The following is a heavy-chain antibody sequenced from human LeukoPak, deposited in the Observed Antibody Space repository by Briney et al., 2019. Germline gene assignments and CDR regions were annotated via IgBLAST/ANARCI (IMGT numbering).Heavy chain of an antibody. Sequence: ASVKVSCKASGGTFSSHGISWVRQAPGQGLEWMGRIIVMLGTANYAQKFQGRVTITADESTSTAYMELSSLRSEDTAVYYCASQVQLERRDYYYYAMDVWGQGTTVTVSS. CDR2: IIVMLGTA. V-gene: IGHV1-69*11. J-gene: IGHJ6*02. D-gene: IGHD1-1*01. CDR3: ASQVQLERRDYYYYAMDV. CDR1: GGTFSSHG.